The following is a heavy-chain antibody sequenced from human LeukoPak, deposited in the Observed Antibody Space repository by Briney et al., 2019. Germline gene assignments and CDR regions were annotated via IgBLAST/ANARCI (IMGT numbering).Heavy chain of an antibody. V-gene: IGHV4-34*01. CDR1: GGSFSGYY. CDR2: INHSGST. Sequence: SETLSLTCAVYGGSFSGYYWSWIRQPPGKGLEWIGEINHSGSTNYNPSLKSRVTIPVDTSKNQFSLKLSSVTAADTAVYYCARGYGMGTFDDAFDIWGQGTMVTVSS. D-gene: IGHD4-17*01. CDR3: ARGYGMGTFDDAFDI. J-gene: IGHJ3*02.